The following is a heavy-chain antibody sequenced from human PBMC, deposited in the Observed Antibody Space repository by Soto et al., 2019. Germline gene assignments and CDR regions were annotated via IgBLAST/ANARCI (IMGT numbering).Heavy chain of an antibody. V-gene: IGHV3-30*18. Sequence: HPGGSLRLSCAASGFTFSSYGMHWVRKAPGKGLEWVAVISYDGSNKYYADSVKGRFTISRDNSKNTLYLQMNSLRAEDTAVYYCAKSTRCSGGSCYSGNFDYWGQGTLVTVSS. D-gene: IGHD2-15*01. CDR1: GFTFSSYG. CDR3: AKSTRCSGGSCYSGNFDY. CDR2: ISYDGSNK. J-gene: IGHJ4*02.